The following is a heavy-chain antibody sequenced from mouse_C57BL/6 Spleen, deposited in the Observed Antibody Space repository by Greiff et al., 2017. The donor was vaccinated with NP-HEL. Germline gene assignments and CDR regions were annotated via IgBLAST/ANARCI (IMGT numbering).Heavy chain of an antibody. CDR2: INPSSGYT. V-gene: IGHV1-7*01. CDR1: GYTFTSYW. Sequence: QVQLQQPGAELAKPGASVKLSCKASGYTFTSYWMHWVKQRPGQGLEWIGYINPSSGYTKYHQKFKDKATLTADKSASPAYMQLSSLTYEDSAVYYCARDYGSEGSYFDYWGQGTTLTVSS. CDR3: ARDYGSEGSYFDY. J-gene: IGHJ2*01. D-gene: IGHD1-1*01.